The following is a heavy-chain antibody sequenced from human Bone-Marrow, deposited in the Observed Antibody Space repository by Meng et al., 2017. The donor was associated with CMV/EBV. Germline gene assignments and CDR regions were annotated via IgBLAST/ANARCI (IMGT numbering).Heavy chain of an antibody. Sequence: VQLVQTGAEVKKPGALCKVSCDASGYTFTSYGISWVRQAPGQGLEWMGWISAYNGNTNYAQKLQGRVTMTTDTSTSTAYMELRSLRSDDTAVYYCARGAPGTDSSSLDYWGQGTLVTVS. V-gene: IGHV1-18*01. D-gene: IGHD6-13*01. J-gene: IGHJ4*02. CDR2: ISAYNGNT. CDR3: ARGAPGTDSSSLDY. CDR1: GYTFTSYG.